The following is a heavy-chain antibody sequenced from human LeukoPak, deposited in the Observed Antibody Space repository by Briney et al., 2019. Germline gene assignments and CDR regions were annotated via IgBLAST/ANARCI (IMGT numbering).Heavy chain of an antibody. CDR2: IIPIFGTA. CDR1: GGAFSSYA. J-gene: IGHJ1*01. Sequence: ASVKVSCKASGGAFSSYAISWVRQAPGQGLEWMGGIIPIFGTANYAQKFQGGVTITTDESTSTAYMELSSLRSEDTAVYYCARSVAVPAAPFQHWGQGTLVTVSS. D-gene: IGHD2-2*01. V-gene: IGHV1-69*05. CDR3: ARSVAVPAAPFQH.